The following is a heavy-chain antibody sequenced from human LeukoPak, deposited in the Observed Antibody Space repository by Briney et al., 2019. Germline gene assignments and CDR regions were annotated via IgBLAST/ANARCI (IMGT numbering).Heavy chain of an antibody. CDR1: GYSFTSYW. Sequence: GESLKISCKGSGYSFTSYWIGWVRQMPGKGLEWMGIIYPGDSDTTYSPSFQGQVTISADKSISTAYLQWSSLKASDTAMYYCARLTDDSSDMSYYYYVIDVWGQGTTVTVSS. CDR3: ARLTDDSSDMSYYYYVIDV. CDR2: IYPGDSDT. V-gene: IGHV5-51*01. D-gene: IGHD3-22*01. J-gene: IGHJ6*02.